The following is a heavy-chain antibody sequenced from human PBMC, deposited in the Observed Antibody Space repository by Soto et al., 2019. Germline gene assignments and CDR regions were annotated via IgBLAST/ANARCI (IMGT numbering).Heavy chain of an antibody. Sequence: SVKVTCKAPGYTFTRYGINWVRQAPGRGLEWMGWINPGNGNTKYSQQFQGRVIIDRDTSASTAYMELSSLRSEDTAVYYCARGGYFDSSNYLAYWGLGTLVTVSS. J-gene: IGHJ4*02. CDR2: INPGNGNT. V-gene: IGHV1-3*01. CDR1: GYTFTRYG. CDR3: ARGGYFDSSNYLAY. D-gene: IGHD3-22*01.